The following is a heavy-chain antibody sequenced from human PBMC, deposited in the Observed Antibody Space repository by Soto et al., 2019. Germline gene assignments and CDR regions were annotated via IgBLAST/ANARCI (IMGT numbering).Heavy chain of an antibody. Sequence: GGSLRLSCAASGFTFSCYSMNWVRQAPGKGLEWVASISTRSDIYYADSVKGRFTISRDNAKNSVSLQMNSLRAEDTAVYYCAREETAWPLAYGLDVWGQGTTVTVSS. CDR3: AREETAWPLAYGLDV. CDR2: ISTRSDI. CDR1: GFTFSCYS. V-gene: IGHV3-21*01. J-gene: IGHJ6*02. D-gene: IGHD2-21*02.